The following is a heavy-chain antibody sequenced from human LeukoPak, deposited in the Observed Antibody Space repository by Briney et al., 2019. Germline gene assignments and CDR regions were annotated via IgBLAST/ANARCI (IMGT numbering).Heavy chain of an antibody. CDR2: ISYDGSNK. V-gene: IGHV3-30*18. CDR3: AKLVYYDSSLRGPFDY. D-gene: IGHD3-22*01. CDR1: GFTFSSYG. Sequence: GGSLRLSCAASGFTFSSYGMHWVRQAPGKGLEWVAVISYDGSNKYYADSVKGRFTISRDNSKNTLYLQMNSLRAEDTAVYYCAKLVYYDSSLRGPFDYWGQGTLVTVSS. J-gene: IGHJ4*02.